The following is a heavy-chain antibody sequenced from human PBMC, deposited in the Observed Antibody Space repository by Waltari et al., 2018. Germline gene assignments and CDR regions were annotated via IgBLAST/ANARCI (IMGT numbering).Heavy chain of an antibody. Sequence: EVQLLESGGDRVQPGGSLRLSCVTSGSTFSSYAMSWVRQAPGKGLEWVSAITGSGSSTYYADSVKGRFTISRDNSKNTVYLQMDNLRADDTAVYHCLRPTVTPYWGQGTLVTVSS. J-gene: IGHJ4*02. CDR3: LRPTVTPY. V-gene: IGHV3-23*01. CDR2: ITGSGSST. D-gene: IGHD2-21*02. CDR1: GSTFSSYA.